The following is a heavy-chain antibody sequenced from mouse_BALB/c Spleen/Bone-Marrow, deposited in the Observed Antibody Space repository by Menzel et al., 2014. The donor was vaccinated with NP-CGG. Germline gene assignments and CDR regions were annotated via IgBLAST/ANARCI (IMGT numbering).Heavy chain of an antibody. D-gene: IGHD2-3*01. CDR2: INPYNDVT. V-gene: IGHV1-14*01. CDR3: AREGWLLRFDY. J-gene: IGHJ2*01. Sequence: EVQLVESGPELVKPGTSVKMSCKASGYIFTSYVMDWVKQKPGQGLEWIGYINPYNDVTNYNEKFKGKATLTSDKSSSTAYMEVSSLTSEDSAVYYCAREGWLLRFDYWGQGTTLTVSS. CDR1: GYIFTSYV.